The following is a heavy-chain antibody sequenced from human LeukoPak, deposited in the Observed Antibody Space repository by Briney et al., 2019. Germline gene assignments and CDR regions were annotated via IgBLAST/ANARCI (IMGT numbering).Heavy chain of an antibody. CDR3: AGLVGRYSSGLYYYYFDY. Sequence: SGTLSLTCSVSGDSINSLDLWSWVRQPPGKGLEWIGEMYLSGTTHSNPSVKSRATISIDKSKNQFFLNLSSVTAADTAVYYCAGLVGRYSSGLYYYYFDYWGQGTLVTVSS. V-gene: IGHV4-4*02. J-gene: IGHJ4*02. D-gene: IGHD3-22*01. CDR1: GDSINSLDL. CDR2: MYLSGTT.